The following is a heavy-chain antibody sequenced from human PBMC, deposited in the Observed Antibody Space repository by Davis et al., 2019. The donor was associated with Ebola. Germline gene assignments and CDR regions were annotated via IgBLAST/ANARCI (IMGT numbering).Heavy chain of an antibody. D-gene: IGHD3-22*01. CDR2: ISYDGSNK. J-gene: IGHJ4*02. V-gene: IGHV3-30*04. Sequence: GESLKISCAASGFTFSSYAMHWVRQAPGKGLEWVAVISYDGSNKYYADSVKGRFTISRDNSKNTLYLQMNSLRAEDTAVYYCAKGYDCYDSSIDYWGQGTLVTVSS. CDR1: GFTFSSYA. CDR3: AKGYDCYDSSIDY.